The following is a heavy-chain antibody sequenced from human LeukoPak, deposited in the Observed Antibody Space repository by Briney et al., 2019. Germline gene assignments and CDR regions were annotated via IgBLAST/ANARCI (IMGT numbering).Heavy chain of an antibody. J-gene: IGHJ6*02. CDR3: AKDGGWELLHYYYGMDV. CDR1: GFTFSSHW. V-gene: IGHV3-74*01. D-gene: IGHD1-26*01. Sequence: PGGSLRLSCAASGFTFSSHWMHWVRQAPGKGLVWVSRLNTDGSSTVYADSVKGRFTISRDNSKNTLYLQMNSLRAEDTAVYYCAKDGGWELLHYYYGMDVWGQGTTVTVSS. CDR2: LNTDGSST.